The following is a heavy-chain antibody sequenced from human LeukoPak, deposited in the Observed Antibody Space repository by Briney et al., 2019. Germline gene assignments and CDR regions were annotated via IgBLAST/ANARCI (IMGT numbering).Heavy chain of an antibody. V-gene: IGHV1-2*02. CDR3: ARGRESGRITMVRGVIISLDY. CDR1: GYTFTDYY. J-gene: IGHJ4*02. Sequence: ASVKVSCKASGYTFTDYYMHWVRQAPGQGLEWMGWINPHSGGTDHAQKFQGRVTMTRDTSISTAYMELSRLRSDDTAVYYCARGRESGRITMVRGVIISLDYWGQGTLVTVSS. D-gene: IGHD3-10*01. CDR2: INPHSGGT.